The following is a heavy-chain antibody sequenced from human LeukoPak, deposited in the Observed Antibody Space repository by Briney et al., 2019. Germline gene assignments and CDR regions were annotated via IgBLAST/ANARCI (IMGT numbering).Heavy chain of an antibody. CDR1: GFTFGDYA. Sequence: GGSLRLSCTASGFTFGDYAMSWVRQAPGKGLEWVGFIRSKAYGGTTEYAASVKGRFTISRDDSKSIAYLQMNSLETEDTAVYYCTRDIVVVPAAPSRPVYYYYYMDVWGKGTTVTVSS. CDR3: TRDIVVVPAAPSRPVYYYYYMDV. J-gene: IGHJ6*03. CDR2: IRSKAYGGTT. V-gene: IGHV3-49*04. D-gene: IGHD2-2*01.